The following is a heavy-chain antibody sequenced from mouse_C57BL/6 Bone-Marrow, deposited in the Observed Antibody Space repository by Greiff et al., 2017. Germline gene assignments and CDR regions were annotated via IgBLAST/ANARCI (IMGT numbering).Heavy chain of an antibody. CDR1: GFTFSDFY. J-gene: IGHJ4*01. CDR3: ARDAGDYDGYAMDY. Sequence: EVKLVESGGGLVQSGRSLRLSCATSGFTFSDFYMEWVRQAPGKGLEWIAASRNKANAYTTEYSASVKGRFIVSRDTSQSIHYLQMNALRAEDTAIYYCARDAGDYDGYAMDYWGQGTSVTVSS. D-gene: IGHD2-4*01. V-gene: IGHV7-1*01. CDR2: SRNKANAYTT.